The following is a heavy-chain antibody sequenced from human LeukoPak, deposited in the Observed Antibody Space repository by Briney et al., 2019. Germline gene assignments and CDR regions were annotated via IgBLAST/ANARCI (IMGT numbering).Heavy chain of an antibody. V-gene: IGHV3-74*01. CDR2: INSDGSST. CDR1: GFTFSSSA. CDR3: ANLHLGN. Sequence: PGGSLRLSCAASGFTFSSSAMSWVRQAPGKGLVWVSRINSDGSSTTYADSVKGRLTISRDNAKNTLYLQMNSLRAEDTAVYYCANLHLGNWGQGTLVTVSS. D-gene: IGHD1-20*01. J-gene: IGHJ4*02.